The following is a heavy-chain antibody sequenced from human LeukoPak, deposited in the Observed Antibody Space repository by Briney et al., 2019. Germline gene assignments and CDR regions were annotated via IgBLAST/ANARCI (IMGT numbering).Heavy chain of an antibody. V-gene: IGHV1-3*01. D-gene: IGHD3-3*01. Sequence: ASVKVSCKASGYTFTSYAMHWVRQAPGQRLEWMGWINAGNGNTKYSQKFQGRVTITRDTSASTAYMELRSLRSDDTAVYYCARDEPTDFWSGYDAFDIWGQGTMVTVSS. CDR1: GYTFTSYA. CDR2: INAGNGNT. J-gene: IGHJ3*02. CDR3: ARDEPTDFWSGYDAFDI.